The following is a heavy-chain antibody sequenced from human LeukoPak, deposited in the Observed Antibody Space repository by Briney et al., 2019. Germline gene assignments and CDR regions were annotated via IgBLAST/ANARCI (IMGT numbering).Heavy chain of an antibody. D-gene: IGHD1-26*01. CDR2: ISYDGSNK. J-gene: IGHJ5*02. CDR3: ARDLVGGMGDWFDP. CDR1: GFTFSSYG. Sequence: PWKSLSLSCAASGFTFSSYGIHWVRQAPGKGLEWVAVISYDGSNKYYADSVKGRFTIARDNSKNTLYLQMNALRAEDTAVYYGARDLVGGMGDWFDPWGEGTLVTVS. V-gene: IGHV3-30*03.